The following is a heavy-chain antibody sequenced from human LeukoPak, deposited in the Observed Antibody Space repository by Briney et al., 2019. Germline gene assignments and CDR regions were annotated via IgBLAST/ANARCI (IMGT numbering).Heavy chain of an antibody. CDR1: GFTFSSYG. D-gene: IGHD4-17*01. Sequence: GGSLRLSCAASGFTFSSYGMHWVRQAPGKGLEWVAVIWYDGSNKYYADSVKGRSTISRDNSKNTLYLQMNSLRAEDTAVYYCARGAYGDYFDYWGQGTLVTVSS. CDR3: ARGAYGDYFDY. V-gene: IGHV3-33*01. J-gene: IGHJ4*02. CDR2: IWYDGSNK.